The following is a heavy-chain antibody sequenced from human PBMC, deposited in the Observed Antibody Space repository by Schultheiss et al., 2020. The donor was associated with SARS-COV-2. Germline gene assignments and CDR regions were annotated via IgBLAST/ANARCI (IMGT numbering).Heavy chain of an antibody. CDR2: INPSGGST. D-gene: IGHD1-20*01. Sequence: GESLKISCKASGYTFTSYYMHWVRQAPGQGLEWMGIINPSGGSTSYAQKFQGRVTMTRDTSTSTVYMELSSLRSEDTAVYYCARGPQYDNWNDGKDFDYWGQGTLVTVSS. V-gene: IGHV1-46*01. CDR1: GYTFTSYY. CDR3: ARGPQYDNWNDGKDFDY. J-gene: IGHJ4*02.